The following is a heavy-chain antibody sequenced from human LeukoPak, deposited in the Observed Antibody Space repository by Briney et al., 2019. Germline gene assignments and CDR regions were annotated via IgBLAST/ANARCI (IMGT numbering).Heavy chain of an antibody. CDR3: ARHNTIPGWWGMDV. V-gene: IGHV4-39*01. CDR2: IYSGTT. J-gene: IGHJ6*02. Sequence: SETLSLTCTVSGGSISRSPYYWAWIRQPPGKGLDWIGSIYSGTTYYNPSLKSRVSISVDTSKSQFSLKLSSVTAADTAVYYCARHNTIPGWWGMDVWGQGTTVTVPS. CDR1: GGSISRSPYY. D-gene: IGHD2-15*01.